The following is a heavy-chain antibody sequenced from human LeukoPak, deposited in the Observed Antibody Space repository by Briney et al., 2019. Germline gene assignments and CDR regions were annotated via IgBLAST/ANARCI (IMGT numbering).Heavy chain of an antibody. Sequence: GGSLRLSCAASGFTSISYSMTWVRQAPGKGLEWVSYINSGSSTMYYADSVKGRFTISRDNGKTSLYLQMNSLRDEDTAVYYCARVIAVVRGGGLSYYYAMDVWGQGTTATVSS. V-gene: IGHV3-48*02. CDR3: ARVIAVVRGGGLSYYYAMDV. CDR1: GFTSISYS. J-gene: IGHJ6*02. CDR2: INSGSSTM. D-gene: IGHD3-10*01.